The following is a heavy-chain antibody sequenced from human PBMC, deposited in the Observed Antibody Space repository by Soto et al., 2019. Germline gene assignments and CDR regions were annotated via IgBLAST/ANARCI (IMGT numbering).Heavy chain of an antibody. CDR1: GFTFSSYA. CDR2: ISGSGGST. CDR3: AKYLPPGPAYDFWSGYLGAHWFDP. D-gene: IGHD3-3*01. J-gene: IGHJ5*02. Sequence: GGSLRLSCAASGFTFSSYAMSWVRQAPGKGLEWVSAISGSGGSTYYADSVKGRFTISRDNSKNTLYLQMNSLRAEDTAVYYCAKYLPPGPAYDFWSGYLGAHWFDPWGQGTLVTVSS. V-gene: IGHV3-23*01.